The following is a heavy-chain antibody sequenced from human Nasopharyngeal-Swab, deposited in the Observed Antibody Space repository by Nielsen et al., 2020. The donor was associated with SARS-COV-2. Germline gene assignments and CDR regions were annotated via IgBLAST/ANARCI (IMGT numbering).Heavy chain of an antibody. V-gene: IGHV4-59*13. J-gene: IGHJ4*02. CDR2: VHFLGST. Sequence: SETLSLTCTISGGSIGSYYWNWIRQPPGKGLEWIGYVHFLGSTVYNPSLKSRVTISLDTSNSQFSLRLSSVTAADAAVYYCARGFDYWGQGTLVTVSS. CDR3: ARGFDY. CDR1: GGSIGSYY.